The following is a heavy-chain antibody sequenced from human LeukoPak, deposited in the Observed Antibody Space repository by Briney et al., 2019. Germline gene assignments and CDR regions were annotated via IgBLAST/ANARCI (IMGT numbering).Heavy chain of an antibody. J-gene: IGHJ6*02. D-gene: IGHD2-15*01. CDR3: ARLLVVAQWLDPGYGMDV. CDR2: VYYNGYT. V-gene: IGHV4-59*08. CDR1: GGSINDYY. Sequence: SETLSLTCTVSGGSINDYYWSWVRRPPGKGLEWIGYVYYNGYTNYNPSLSSRVTISADTSNNQFSLKLSSVTAADTAVYYCARLLVVAQWLDPGYGMDVWGQGTTVTVSS.